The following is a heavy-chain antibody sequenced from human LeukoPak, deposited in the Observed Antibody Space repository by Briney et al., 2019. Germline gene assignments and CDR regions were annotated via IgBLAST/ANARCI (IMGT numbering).Heavy chain of an antibody. Sequence: GGSLRLSCAASGFTFSSYAMHWVRQAPGKGLEWVAVISYDGSNKYYADSVKGRFTIYRDNSKNTLYLRMNSLRAEDTAVYYCARDSGSLTSFDYWGQGTLVTVSS. V-gene: IGHV3-30-3*01. CDR3: ARDSGSLTSFDY. CDR2: ISYDGSNK. CDR1: GFTFSSYA. J-gene: IGHJ4*02. D-gene: IGHD6-25*01.